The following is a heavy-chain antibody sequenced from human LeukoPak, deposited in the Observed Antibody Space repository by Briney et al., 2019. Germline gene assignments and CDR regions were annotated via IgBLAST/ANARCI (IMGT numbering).Heavy chain of an antibody. Sequence: PGGSLRLSCAASGFTFSSCAMHWVRQAPGKGLEWVAVISYDGSNKYYADSVKGRFTISRDNSKNTLYLQMNSLRSEDTAVYYCARGRGGDGYNWLCYFDYWGQGTLVTVSS. V-gene: IGHV3-30-3*01. CDR1: GFTFSSCA. CDR2: ISYDGSNK. J-gene: IGHJ4*02. D-gene: IGHD5-24*01. CDR3: ARGRGGDGYNWLCYFDY.